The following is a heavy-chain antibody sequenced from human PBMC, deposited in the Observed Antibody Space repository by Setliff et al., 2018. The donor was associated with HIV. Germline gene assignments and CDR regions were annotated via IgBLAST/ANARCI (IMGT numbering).Heavy chain of an antibody. V-gene: IGHV4-4*08. J-gene: IGHJ3*02. D-gene: IGHD3-3*01. CDR1: GGSVSGYK. Sequence: PSETLSLTCIVSGGSVSGYKWSWSRQSPGKGLEWIGYIYTSGSATYNPSLKSRVTISIDTSKNQFSLKLDSVTAADTAVYYCARRDYNFSGTFDIWGQGTRVTV. CDR3: ARRDYNFSGTFDI. CDR2: IYTSGSA.